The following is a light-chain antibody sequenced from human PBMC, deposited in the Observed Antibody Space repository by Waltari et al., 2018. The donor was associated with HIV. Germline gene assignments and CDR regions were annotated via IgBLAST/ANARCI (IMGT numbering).Light chain of an antibody. Sequence: QSALTQPASVSGSPGQSITISCTGTTSDVGGYNYCSWYQQHPGKAPKLMICDVINRPSGVSKRVSGTKSGNTASLTISGLQGEDEADYYGSSYTGSSTLDVVFGGGTKLTVL. CDR2: DVI. CDR3: SSYTGSSTLDVV. J-gene: IGLJ2*01. CDR1: TSDVGGYNY. V-gene: IGLV2-14*01.